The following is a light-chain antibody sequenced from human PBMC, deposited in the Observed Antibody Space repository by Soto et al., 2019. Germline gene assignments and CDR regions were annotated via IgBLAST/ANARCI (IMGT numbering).Light chain of an antibody. Sequence: QSALTQPASVSGSPGQSITISCTGTSSDVGAYNYVSWYQQHPGQAPKLLIYDVSNRPSGVSNRFSGSKSGNTASLTISGLQAEVEDDYYCNSYRGSSPVYVFGTGTKLTVL. CDR1: SSDVGAYNY. CDR2: DVS. CDR3: NSYRGSSPVYV. V-gene: IGLV2-14*01. J-gene: IGLJ1*01.